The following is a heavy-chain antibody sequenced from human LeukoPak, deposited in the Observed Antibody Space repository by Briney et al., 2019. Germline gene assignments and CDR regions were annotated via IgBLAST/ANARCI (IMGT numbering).Heavy chain of an antibody. CDR1: GGSFSGYY. CDR2: INHGVST. Sequence: PSETLSLTCAVSGGSFSGYYWSWIRQPPGTGLEWIGEINHGVSTKSNPSPKSRVTISLDTSKNQFSLKLSAATAADTAVYYCARPIVVVPLRAFDIWGQGTLVTVPS. CDR3: ARPIVVVPLRAFDI. V-gene: IGHV4-34*01. D-gene: IGHD2-21*01. J-gene: IGHJ3*02.